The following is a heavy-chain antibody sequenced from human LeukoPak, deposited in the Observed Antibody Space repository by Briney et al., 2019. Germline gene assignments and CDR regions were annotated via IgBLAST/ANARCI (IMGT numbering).Heavy chain of an antibody. CDR2: IYYSGST. Sequence: SETLSLTCTVSGGSIISSSFYWGWIRQPPGKGLEWIGSIYYSGSTSYNPSLKSRVTISVDTSKNQFSLKLNSATAADTAVYYCARHSYYYDSSGYYYGGYYFDYWGQGTLVTVSS. CDR3: ARHSYYYDSSGYYYGGYYFDY. D-gene: IGHD3-22*01. CDR1: GGSIISSSFY. V-gene: IGHV4-39*01. J-gene: IGHJ4*02.